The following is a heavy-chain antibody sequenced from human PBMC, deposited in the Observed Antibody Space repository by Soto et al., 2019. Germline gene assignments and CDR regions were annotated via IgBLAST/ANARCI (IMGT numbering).Heavy chain of an antibody. CDR1: GFTFSSYS. J-gene: IGHJ5*02. CDR3: ARDLNRDDFWSGYYGYYQGDWFDP. D-gene: IGHD3-3*01. V-gene: IGHV3-21*01. Sequence: GGSLRLSCAASGFTFSSYSMNWVRQAPGKGLEWVSSISSSSSYIYYADSVKGRFTISRDNAKNSLYLQMNSLRAEDTAVYYCARDLNRDDFWSGYYGYYQGDWFDPWGQGTLVTVSS. CDR2: ISSSSSYI.